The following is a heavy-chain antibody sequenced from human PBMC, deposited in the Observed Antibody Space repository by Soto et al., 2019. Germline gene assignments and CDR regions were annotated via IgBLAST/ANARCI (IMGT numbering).Heavy chain of an antibody. CDR3: VRRNVSATGIDWFDP. J-gene: IGHJ5*02. CDR2: INAANGDT. CDR1: GYTFTSYG. V-gene: IGHV1-3*01. Sequence: ASVKVPCKASGYTFTSYGIHWVRQAPGQRLEWMGWINAANGDTKYSPKFQGRVTITRDTSASTAYMELSSLRSEDTAVYYCVRRNVSATGIDWFDPWGQGTLVTVSS. D-gene: IGHD6-13*01.